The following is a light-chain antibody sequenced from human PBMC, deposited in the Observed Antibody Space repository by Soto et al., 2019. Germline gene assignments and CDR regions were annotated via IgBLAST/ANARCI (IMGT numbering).Light chain of an antibody. CDR2: YAS. Sequence: EIMRTQSPATLSVSPGESATLSCRASQSVRNNLAWYQHKPGQAPRLLIYYASTRATGIPARFSGSGSGTEFILTISSLQSEDFALYYCQQYNDWPPITFGQGTRLEIK. CDR3: QQYNDWPPIT. CDR1: QSVRNN. V-gene: IGKV3-15*01. J-gene: IGKJ5*01.